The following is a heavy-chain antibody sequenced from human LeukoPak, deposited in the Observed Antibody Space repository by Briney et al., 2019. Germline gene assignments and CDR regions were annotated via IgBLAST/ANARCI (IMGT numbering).Heavy chain of an antibody. Sequence: SETLSLTCTVSGGSISSSSYYWGWIRQPPGKGLEWIGSIYYSGSTYYNPSLKSRVTISVDTSKNQFSLKLSSVTAADTAVYYCARDQGIAAADLDAFDIWGQGTMVTVSS. CDR3: ARDQGIAAADLDAFDI. V-gene: IGHV4-39*07. J-gene: IGHJ3*02. CDR1: GGSISSSSYY. D-gene: IGHD6-13*01. CDR2: IYYSGST.